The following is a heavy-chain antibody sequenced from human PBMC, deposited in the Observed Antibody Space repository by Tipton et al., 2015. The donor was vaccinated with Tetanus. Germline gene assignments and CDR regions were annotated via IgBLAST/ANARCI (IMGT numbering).Heavy chain of an antibody. V-gene: IGHV1-18*01. CDR3: ARGNRGSSWYF. J-gene: IGHJ4*02. Sequence: QVQLVQSGAEVKKPGASVRISCTLSGYYLTNYGVSWVRQAPGQGLEWMAWISGYSGSTKFAQRFQGRVAMTTDTSTSTAYMELRSLTSDDTAVYYCARGNRGSSWYFWGQGTLVTVSS. CDR2: ISGYSGST. CDR1: GYYLTNYG. D-gene: IGHD6-13*01.